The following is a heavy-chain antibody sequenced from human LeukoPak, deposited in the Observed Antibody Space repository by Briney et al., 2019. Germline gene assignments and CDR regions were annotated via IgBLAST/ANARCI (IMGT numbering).Heavy chain of an antibody. CDR2: ISGSGGST. Sequence: GGSLRLPCGASGFTFSSYAMSWVRQAPGNGLEWVSAISGSGGSTYYADSVKGRFTISRDNSRNTLYLQMNSLRAEDTALYYCAKGTYSAYNSGCAYWGQGTLVTVSS. CDR1: GFTFSSYA. J-gene: IGHJ4*02. CDR3: AKGTYSAYNSGCAY. D-gene: IGHD5-12*01. V-gene: IGHV3-23*01.